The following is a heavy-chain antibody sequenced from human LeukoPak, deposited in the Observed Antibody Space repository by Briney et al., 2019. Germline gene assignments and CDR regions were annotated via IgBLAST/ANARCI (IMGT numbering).Heavy chain of an antibody. CDR2: ISNSGGRT. V-gene: IGHV3-23*01. Sequence: GGSLRLSCTASGFTFSSYAMSWVRQAPGKGLGWVSSISNSGGRTFYTDSVKGRFTISRDNSKITLYLQMNSLRAEDTAVYYCAKSYNGYESKPDYWGQGTLVTVSS. CDR1: GFTFSSYA. CDR3: AKSYNGYESKPDY. D-gene: IGHD5-12*01. J-gene: IGHJ4*02.